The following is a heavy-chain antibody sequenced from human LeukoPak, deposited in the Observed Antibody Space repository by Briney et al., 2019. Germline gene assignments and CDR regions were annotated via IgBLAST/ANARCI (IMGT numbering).Heavy chain of an antibody. D-gene: IGHD3-3*01. V-gene: IGHV4-39*02. CDR1: GGSISSSSYY. Sequence: SETLSLTCTVSGGSISSSSYYWGWIRQPPGKGLEWIGSIYYSGSTYYNPSLKSRVTISVDTSKNQFSLKLSSVTAADTAVYYCAIESRFYDFWSGYYSGRRNYWGQGTLVTVSS. CDR3: AIESRFYDFWSGYYSGRRNY. J-gene: IGHJ4*02. CDR2: IYYSGST.